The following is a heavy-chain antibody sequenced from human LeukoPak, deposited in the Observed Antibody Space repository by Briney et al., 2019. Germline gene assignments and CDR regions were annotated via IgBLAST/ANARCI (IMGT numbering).Heavy chain of an antibody. V-gene: IGHV1-2*02. CDR2: INPNSGGT. CDR3: ASTRDGYSHDAFDI. CDR1: GYTFTGYY. D-gene: IGHD5-24*01. Sequence: ASVKVSCKASGYTFTGYYMHWVRQAPGQGLEWMGWINPNSGGTNYAQKFQGRVTMTRDTSISTAYMELSRLRSDDTAVYYCASTRDGYSHDAFDIWGQGTMVTVSS. J-gene: IGHJ3*02.